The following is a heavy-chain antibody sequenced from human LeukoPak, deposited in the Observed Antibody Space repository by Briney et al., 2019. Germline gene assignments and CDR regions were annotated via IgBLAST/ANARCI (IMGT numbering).Heavy chain of an antibody. CDR2: IGAYIGNT. D-gene: IGHD2-15*01. Sequence: ASVEVSCKASGYTFSNYGINWVRQAPGQGLEWMGWIGAYIGNTNYAQKLQGRVTMTTDTSTNTAYMELGSLRSDDTAVYYCARFRIGNYLDYWGQGTLVTVSS. CDR3: ARFRIGNYLDY. V-gene: IGHV1-18*01. J-gene: IGHJ4*02. CDR1: GYTFSNYG.